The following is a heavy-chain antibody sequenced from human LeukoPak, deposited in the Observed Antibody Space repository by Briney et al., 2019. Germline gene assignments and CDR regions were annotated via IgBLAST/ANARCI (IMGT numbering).Heavy chain of an antibody. CDR1: GGSISSGGYY. Sequence: PSQTLSLTCTVSGGSISSGGYYWSWIRQHPGKGLEWIGSIYYSGSTNYNPSLQGRVTISLDTSRNQFSLKLSSVTAADTAVYYCASGDNDPLFDYWGQGTLVTVSS. CDR3: ASGDNDPLFDY. J-gene: IGHJ4*02. D-gene: IGHD1-1*01. V-gene: IGHV4-31*03. CDR2: IYYSGST.